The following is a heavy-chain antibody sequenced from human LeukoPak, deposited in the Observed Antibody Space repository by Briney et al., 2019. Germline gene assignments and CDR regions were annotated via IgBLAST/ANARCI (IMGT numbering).Heavy chain of an antibody. J-gene: IGHJ3*02. CDR1: DFIFSSYS. CDR2: IDSSSTYI. D-gene: IGHD6-13*01. V-gene: IGHV3-21*01. Sequence: PGGSLRLSCAASDFIFSSYSMHWVRQAPGKGLEWVSSIDSSSTYIYHTDSVRGRFTSSRDNAKNSLFLQVNSLRAEDTAVYYCARARSTNWYWADAFDIWGQGTMVTVSS. CDR3: ARARSTNWYWADAFDI.